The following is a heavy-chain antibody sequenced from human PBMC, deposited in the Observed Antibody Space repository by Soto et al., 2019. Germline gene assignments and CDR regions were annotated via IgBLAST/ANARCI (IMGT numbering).Heavy chain of an antibody. J-gene: IGHJ4*02. CDR3: ASSRGNSYDPYDY. Sequence: GGSLRLCCGGSGVTFSRHWLHWVRQASGKGLVWVSRINSGGSSTSYADSVTGRFTISRDNAKNTLYLQMNSLRAEDTAVYYCASSRGNSYDPYDYWGQGTLVTVSS. CDR2: INSGGSST. V-gene: IGHV3-74*01. D-gene: IGHD5-18*01. CDR1: GVTFSRHW.